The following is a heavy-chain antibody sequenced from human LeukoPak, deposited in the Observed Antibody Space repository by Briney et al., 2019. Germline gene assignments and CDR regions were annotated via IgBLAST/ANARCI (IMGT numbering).Heavy chain of an antibody. CDR3: AREGYSSGWYGPSGY. CDR1: GGSISSGSYY. CDR2: IYTSGST. D-gene: IGHD6-19*01. Sequence: SETLSLPCTVSGGSISSGSYYGCWIRQPAGKGLEWIGRIYTSGSTNYNPSLKSRVTISVDTSKNQFSLKLSSVTAADTAVYYCAREGYSSGWYGPSGYWGQGTLVTVSS. J-gene: IGHJ4*02. V-gene: IGHV4-61*02.